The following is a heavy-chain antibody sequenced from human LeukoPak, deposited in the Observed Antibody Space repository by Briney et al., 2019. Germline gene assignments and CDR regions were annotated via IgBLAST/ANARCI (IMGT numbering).Heavy chain of an antibody. V-gene: IGHV3-23*01. J-gene: IGHJ3*02. CDR3: AKDRPRYSGYDLLLAWYGPLDAFDI. D-gene: IGHD5-12*01. Sequence: GGSLRLSCAASGFTFSSYAMSWVRQAPGKGLEWVSAISGSGGSTYYADSVKGRFTISRDNSKNTLYLQMNSLRAEDTAVYYCAKDRPRYSGYDLLLAWYGPLDAFDIWGQGTMVTVSS. CDR1: GFTFSSYA. CDR2: ISGSGGST.